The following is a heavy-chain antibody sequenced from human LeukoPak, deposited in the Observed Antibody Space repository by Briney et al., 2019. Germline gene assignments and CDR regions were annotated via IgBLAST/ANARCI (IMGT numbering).Heavy chain of an antibody. CDR2: IYYSGST. V-gene: IGHV4-59*01. J-gene: IGHJ4*02. CDR3: ARDTSSSIDY. Sequence: SETLSLTCTVSGGSISSYYWSWIRQPPGKGLEWIGYIYYSGSTNYNPSLKSRVTISVDTSKNQFSLKLGSVTAADTAVYYCARDTSSSIDYWGQGTLVTVSS. CDR1: GGSISSYY.